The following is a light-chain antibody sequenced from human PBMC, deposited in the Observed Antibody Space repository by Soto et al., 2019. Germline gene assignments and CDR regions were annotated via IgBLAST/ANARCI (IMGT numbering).Light chain of an antibody. J-gene: IGLJ2*01. V-gene: IGLV2-11*01. CDR2: DVS. CDR3: CSYVGSYTFAV. Sequence: QSALTQPRSVSGSPGQSVTISCTGTSSDVGGYNYVSWYQQHPGKAPKLMIYDVSKRPSGVPDRFSGSKSGNTASLTISGLQAEDEADYYCCSYVGSYTFAVFGGGTKVTVL. CDR1: SSDVGGYNY.